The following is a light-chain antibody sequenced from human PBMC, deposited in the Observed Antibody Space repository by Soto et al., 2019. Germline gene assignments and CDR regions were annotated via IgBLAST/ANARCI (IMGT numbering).Light chain of an antibody. CDR2: SNN. J-gene: IGLJ1*01. V-gene: IGLV1-44*01. CDR1: GSNIGNNT. CDR3: AAWDDSLNGFYV. Sequence: QSALTQPPSASGTPGQRVTISCSGSGSNIGNNTVNWYQQLPGTAPKLLIYSNNQRPSGVPDRFSGSKSGTSASLAISGLQSEDEADYYCAAWDDSLNGFYVFGTGTKVTVL.